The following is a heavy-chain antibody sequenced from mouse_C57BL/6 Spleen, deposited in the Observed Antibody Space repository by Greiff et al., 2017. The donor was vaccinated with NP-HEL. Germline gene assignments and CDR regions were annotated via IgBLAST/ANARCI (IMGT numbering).Heavy chain of an antibody. Sequence: EVKVVESGGGLVKPEGSLKLSCAASGFTFSSYTMSWVRQTPEKRLEWVATISGGGGNTYYPDSVKGRFTISRDNAKNTLYLQMSSLRSEDTALYYCAGVYDGYYFAYWGQGTLVTVSA. D-gene: IGHD2-3*01. CDR3: AGVYDGYYFAY. J-gene: IGHJ3*01. CDR1: GFTFSSYT. CDR2: ISGGGGNT. V-gene: IGHV5-9*01.